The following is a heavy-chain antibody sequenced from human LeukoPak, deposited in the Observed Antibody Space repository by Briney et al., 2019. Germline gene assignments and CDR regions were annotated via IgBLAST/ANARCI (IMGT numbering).Heavy chain of an antibody. Sequence: PSETLSLTCTVSGGSINNYYWSWIRQSPGKGLEWLGYIYYRGSTNYNPSLKSRVTSSADTSKNQFSLKLNSVTAADTAVYYCARGGDYGDLRYFDYWGQGTLVTVSS. CDR2: IYYRGST. D-gene: IGHD4-17*01. V-gene: IGHV4-59*01. CDR3: ARGGDYGDLRYFDY. J-gene: IGHJ4*02. CDR1: GGSINNYY.